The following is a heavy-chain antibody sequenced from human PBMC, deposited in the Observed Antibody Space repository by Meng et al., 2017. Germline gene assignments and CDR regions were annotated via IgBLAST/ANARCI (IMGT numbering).Heavy chain of an antibody. CDR3: ARDRADYYGSGSYYLDAFDI. J-gene: IGHJ3*02. V-gene: IGHV4-39*07. D-gene: IGHD3-10*01. CDR2: IYYSGST. CDR1: GGSISSSSYY. Sequence: GSLRLSCTVSGGSISSSSYYWGWIRQPPGKGLEWIGSIYYSGSTYYNPSLKSRVTISVDTSKNQFSLKLSSVTAADTAVYYCARDRADYYGSGSYYLDAFDIWGQGTMVTVS.